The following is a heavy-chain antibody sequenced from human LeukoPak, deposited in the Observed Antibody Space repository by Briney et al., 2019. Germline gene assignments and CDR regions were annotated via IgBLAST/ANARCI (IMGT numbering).Heavy chain of an antibody. CDR1: GFTLSSYW. J-gene: IGHJ4*02. Sequence: GGSLRLSCAASGFTLSSYWMSWVRQAPGKGLEWVANIKQDGSEKYYVDSVKGRFTISRDNAKNSLYLQMNSLRAEDTALYYCARDRGYYYDSSGDGYFDYWGQGTLVTVSS. D-gene: IGHD3-22*01. CDR3: ARDRGYYYDSSGDGYFDY. V-gene: IGHV3-7*03. CDR2: IKQDGSEK.